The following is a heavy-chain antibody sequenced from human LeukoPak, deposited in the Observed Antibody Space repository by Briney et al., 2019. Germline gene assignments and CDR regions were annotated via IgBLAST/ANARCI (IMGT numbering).Heavy chain of an antibody. D-gene: IGHD3-3*01. Sequence: GGSLRLSCAASGFTFSSYAMPWVRQAPGKGLEWVAVISYDGSNKYYADSVKGRFTISRDNSKNTLYLQMNSLRAEDTAVYYCASTPGPYYDFWSGYLDVSTFDYWGQGTLVTVSS. J-gene: IGHJ4*02. CDR2: ISYDGSNK. CDR3: ASTPGPYYDFWSGYLDVSTFDY. V-gene: IGHV3-30-3*01. CDR1: GFTFSSYA.